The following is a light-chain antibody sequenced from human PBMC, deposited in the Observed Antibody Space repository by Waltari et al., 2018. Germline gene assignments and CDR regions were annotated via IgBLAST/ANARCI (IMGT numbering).Light chain of an antibody. Sequence: EIVLTQSPATLSLSPGETDTLACRSSQSVGSYLAWYPQKPGQAPRLLIYDASNRATGIPARFSGSGSGTDFTLPISSLEPEDFAIYYCQQRSNRPLTFGGGTKVEIK. CDR3: QQRSNRPLT. CDR1: QSVGSY. J-gene: IGKJ4*01. CDR2: DAS. V-gene: IGKV3-11*01.